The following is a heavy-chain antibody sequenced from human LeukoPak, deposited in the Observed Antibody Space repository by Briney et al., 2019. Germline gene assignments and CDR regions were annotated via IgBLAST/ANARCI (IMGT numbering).Heavy chain of an antibody. V-gene: IGHV3-23*01. D-gene: IGHD3-3*01. CDR2: ISGSGGST. Sequence: QPGGSLRLSCAASGFTFSSYAMSWVRQAPGKGLEWVSAISGSGGSTYYADSVKGRFTISRDNSKNTLYLQMNSLRAEDTAVYYCAKDLSWAGWNLEWLLLEPNPLDYWGQGTLVTVSS. CDR1: GFTFSSYA. J-gene: IGHJ4*02. CDR3: AKDLSWAGWNLEWLLLEPNPLDY.